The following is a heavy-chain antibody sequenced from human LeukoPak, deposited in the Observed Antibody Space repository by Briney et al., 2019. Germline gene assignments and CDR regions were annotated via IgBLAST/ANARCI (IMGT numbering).Heavy chain of an antibody. V-gene: IGHV4-59*01. CDR2: VYSRGAT. CDR1: GDSITSYY. CDR3: AGVFSGRRPFEL. Sequence: PSETLSLTCTVSGDSITSYYWNWTRQPPGKGLEWIGYVYSRGATNYNPSLKPRVTTSIDTSKKQFSLKLSSVTAADTAVYFCAGVFSGRRPFELWGKGTLVTVSS. D-gene: IGHD3-10*01. J-gene: IGHJ4*02.